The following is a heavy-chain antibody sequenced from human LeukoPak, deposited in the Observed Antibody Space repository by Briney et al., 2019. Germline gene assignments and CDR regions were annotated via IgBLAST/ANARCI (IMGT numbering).Heavy chain of an antibody. D-gene: IGHD1-26*01. J-gene: IGHJ4*02. CDR2: IKQDGSEK. Sequence: GGSLRLSCAASGFTFSSYWMSWVRQAPGKGREGVAHIKQDGSEKYYVDSVKGRFTISRDNAKNTLYLQMNSLRAEDTAVYYCAREGVGATKRGAFDYWGQGTLVTVSS. CDR3: AREGVGATKRGAFDY. CDR1: GFTFSSYW. V-gene: IGHV3-7*01.